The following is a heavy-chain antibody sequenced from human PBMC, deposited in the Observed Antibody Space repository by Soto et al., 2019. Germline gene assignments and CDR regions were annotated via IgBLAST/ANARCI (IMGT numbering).Heavy chain of an antibody. CDR2: IYYSGST. CDR1: GGSISSGDYY. CDR3: AREGYSYGLNWFDL. Sequence: PSETLSLTCTVSGGSISSGDYYWSWIRQPPGKGLEWIGYIYYSGSTYYNPSLKSRVTISVDTSKNQFSLKLSSVTAADTAVYYCAREGYSYGLNWFDLWGQGTLVTVS. J-gene: IGHJ5*02. V-gene: IGHV4-30-4*01. D-gene: IGHD5-18*01.